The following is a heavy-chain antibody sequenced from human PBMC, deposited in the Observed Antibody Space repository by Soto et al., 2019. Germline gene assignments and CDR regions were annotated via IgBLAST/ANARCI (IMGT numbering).Heavy chain of an antibody. CDR1: GFTFISYG. Sequence: PGGSLRLSCAASGFTFISYGMHWGRQAPGKGLEWVAVIWYDGSNKYYADSVKGRFTISRGNSKNTLYLQMNSLRAEDTAVYYCAREYCSGGSCYHFDYWGQGTLVTVSS. V-gene: IGHV3-33*01. J-gene: IGHJ4*02. CDR2: IWYDGSNK. D-gene: IGHD2-15*01. CDR3: AREYCSGGSCYHFDY.